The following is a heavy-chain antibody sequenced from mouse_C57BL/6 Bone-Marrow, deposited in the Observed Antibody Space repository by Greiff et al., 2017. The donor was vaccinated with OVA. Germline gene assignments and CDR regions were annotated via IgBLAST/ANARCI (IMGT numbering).Heavy chain of an antibody. V-gene: IGHV1-50*01. CDR3: AQLAWFAY. J-gene: IGHJ3*01. CDR2: VDPSDSYT. CDR1: GYTFTSYW. D-gene: IGHD3-1*01. Sequence: QVQLQQPGAELVKPGASVKLSCKASGYTFTSYWMQWVKQRPGQGLEWIGEVDPSDSYTNYNQKFKGKATLTVDTSSSTAYMQLGSMTAEDSAVYYCAQLAWFAYWGQGTLVTVSA.